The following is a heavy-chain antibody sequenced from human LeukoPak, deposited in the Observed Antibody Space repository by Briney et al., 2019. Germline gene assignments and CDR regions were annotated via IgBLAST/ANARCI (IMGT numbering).Heavy chain of an antibody. Sequence: ASVKVSCKAAGYTFTGYYMHWVRRAPGQGLEWMGWINPNSGDTNYAQKFQGRVTMTRDTSITTAYMELSRLRFDDTAVYYCARGRSWVLWELPGSWGQGTLVTVSS. J-gene: IGHJ5*02. CDR3: ARGRSWVLWELPGS. D-gene: IGHD1-26*01. V-gene: IGHV1-2*02. CDR2: INPNSGDT. CDR1: GYTFTGYY.